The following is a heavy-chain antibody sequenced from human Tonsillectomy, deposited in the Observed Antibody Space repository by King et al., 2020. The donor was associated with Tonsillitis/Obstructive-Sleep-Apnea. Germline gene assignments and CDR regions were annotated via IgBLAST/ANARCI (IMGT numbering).Heavy chain of an antibody. CDR1: GGAISSGNYY. Sequence: QLQESGPGLVKPSETLSLTCIVSGGAISSGNYYWGWIRQTPGKGLEWIGSTSYVGSTNYSPSLKSRVTIDVDVSKNQFSLRLTSLTAADAGVYYWASPLSWSGSYFRAFDVWGQGTMDTVSS. CDR3: ASPLSWSGSYFRAFDV. J-gene: IGHJ3*01. CDR2: TSYVGST. D-gene: IGHD3-10*01. V-gene: IGHV4-39*01.